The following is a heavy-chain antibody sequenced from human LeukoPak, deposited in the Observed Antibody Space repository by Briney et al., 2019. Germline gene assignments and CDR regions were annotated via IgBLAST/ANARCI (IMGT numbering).Heavy chain of an antibody. CDR3: ARDSSGPLY. CDR1: GFTVSNNY. CDR2: IYSGGGT. J-gene: IGHJ4*02. D-gene: IGHD6-19*01. V-gene: IGHV3-66*01. Sequence: PGGSLRLSCAASGFTVSNNYMSWVRQAPGKGLEWVSDIYSGGGTYSADSVKGRFTISRDNSKNTLYLQINSLRAEDTAVYYCARDSSGPLYWGQGTLVTVSS.